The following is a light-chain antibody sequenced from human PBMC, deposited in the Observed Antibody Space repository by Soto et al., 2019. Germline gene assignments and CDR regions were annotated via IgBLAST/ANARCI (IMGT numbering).Light chain of an antibody. V-gene: IGLV1-51*02. Sequence: QSVLTQPPSVSAAPGQKVTISCSGSSSNIGSDYVSWYQQLPGAAPKLLIYENYERPSGIPDRFSGSKSGTSATLAITGLQTGDEADYYCGAWDKSLTGGVFGGGTKLTVL. J-gene: IGLJ2*01. CDR3: GAWDKSLTGGV. CDR1: SSNIGSDY. CDR2: ENY.